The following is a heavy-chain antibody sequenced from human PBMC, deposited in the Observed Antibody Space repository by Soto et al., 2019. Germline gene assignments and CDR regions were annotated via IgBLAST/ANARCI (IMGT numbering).Heavy chain of an antibody. CDR3: ARRPKKIILGAAIEY. V-gene: IGHV4-39*01. CDR1: CGSITSSYFY. Sequence: SETLSLTCSVSCGSITSSYFYCNWIRQPPGKGLEWIGNIHIDGSTNYNPSLKSRVTISIDTSRTQFSLRLTSVTAADTAVYYCARRPKKIILGAAIEYWGQGTMVTVS. D-gene: IGHD1-26*01. J-gene: IGHJ4*02. CDR2: IHIDGST.